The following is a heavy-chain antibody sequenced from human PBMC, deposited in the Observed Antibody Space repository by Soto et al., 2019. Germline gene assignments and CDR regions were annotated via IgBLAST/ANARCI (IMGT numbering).Heavy chain of an antibody. V-gene: IGHV1-69*01. CDR3: ARCMSPVRRRGQEGAFDI. Sequence: QVQLVQSGAEVKKPGSSVKVSCKASGGTFSSYAISWVRQAPGQGLEWMGGIIPIFGTANYAQKFQGRVTITADESTSTDNMGRRRVRSQKTGVYYSARCMSPVRRRGQEGAFDIWGQGTMVTVSS. CDR2: IIPIFGTA. J-gene: IGHJ3*02. CDR1: GGTFSSYA. D-gene: IGHD2-8*01.